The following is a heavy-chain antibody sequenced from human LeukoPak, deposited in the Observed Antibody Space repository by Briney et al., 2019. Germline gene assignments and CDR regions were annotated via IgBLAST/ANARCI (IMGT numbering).Heavy chain of an antibody. D-gene: IGHD6-6*01. Sequence: GGSLRLSCAASGFTFSSYAMHWVRQAPGKGLEWVAVISYDGGNKYYADSVKGRFTISRDNSKNTLYLQLNSLRAEDTAVYYCAREPGWSSTSHYYYMDVWGKGTTVTVSS. J-gene: IGHJ6*03. CDR1: GFTFSSYA. CDR2: ISYDGGNK. V-gene: IGHV3-30*04. CDR3: AREPGWSSTSHYYYMDV.